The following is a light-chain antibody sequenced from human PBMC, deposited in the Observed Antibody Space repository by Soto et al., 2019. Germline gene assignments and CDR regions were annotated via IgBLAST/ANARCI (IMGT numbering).Light chain of an antibody. CDR1: QHIYRY. CDR2: VAS. J-gene: IGKJ5*01. CDR3: QQSYGTPLT. V-gene: IGKV1-39*01. Sequence: TITCRASQHIYRYLTWYQQKPGKAPNLLIYVASSLQSEVPSRFSGSGSGTDFTLTITSLQPEDFATYYCQQSYGTPLTFGQGTRLE.